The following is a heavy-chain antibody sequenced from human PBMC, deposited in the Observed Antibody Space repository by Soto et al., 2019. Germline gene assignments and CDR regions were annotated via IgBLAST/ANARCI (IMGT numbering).Heavy chain of an antibody. D-gene: IGHD2-2*01. CDR3: VGSIIVSA. V-gene: IGHV3-7*01. J-gene: IGHJ5*02. Sequence: GGSLRLSCVASGFTLSRYWMSWVRQAPGKGLEWVANINQEGRESHYVDSVKGRFTISRDNAKNSLYLQMNSLRVEDTGLYYCVGSIIVSAWGQGTLVTVSS. CDR1: GFTLSRYW. CDR2: INQEGRES.